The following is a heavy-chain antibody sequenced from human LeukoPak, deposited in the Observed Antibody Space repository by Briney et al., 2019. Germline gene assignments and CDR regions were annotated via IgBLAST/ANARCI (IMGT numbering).Heavy chain of an antibody. Sequence: GGSLRLSCAASGFTFSSYWMSWVRQAPGKGLEWVANIKQDGSEKYYVDSVKGRFTISRDNAKNSLYLQMNSLRAEDTAVYYCARGGGTILLPYYFDYWGQGTLVTVSS. CDR2: IKQDGSEK. D-gene: IGHD3-22*01. V-gene: IGHV3-7*01. CDR3: ARGGGTILLPYYFDY. CDR1: GFTFSSYW. J-gene: IGHJ4*02.